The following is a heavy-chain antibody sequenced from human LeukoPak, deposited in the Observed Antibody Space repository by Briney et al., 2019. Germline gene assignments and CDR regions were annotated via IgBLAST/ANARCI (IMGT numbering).Heavy chain of an antibody. CDR1: GGTFSSYA. J-gene: IGHJ4*02. Sequence: GASVKVSCKASGGTFSSYAISWVRQAPGQGLEWMGGIIPIFGTANYAQKFQGRVTITADESTSTAYMELSSLRSEDTAVYYCAKDLEGAAAGTIRGYWGQGTLVTVSS. V-gene: IGHV1-69*13. CDR3: AKDLEGAAAGTIRGY. CDR2: IIPIFGTA. D-gene: IGHD6-13*01.